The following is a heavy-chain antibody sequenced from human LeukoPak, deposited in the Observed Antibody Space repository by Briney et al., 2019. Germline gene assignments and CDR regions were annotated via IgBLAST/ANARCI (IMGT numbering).Heavy chain of an antibody. V-gene: IGHV1-46*01. CDR2: INPSGGST. J-gene: IGHJ6*04. CDR3: ERVRYSGMDV. CDR1: GYTFTSYY. Sequence: ASVKVSCKVYGYTFTSYYMHWVRQPPGQGLEWIGIINPSGGSTSYAQKLQGRVTMTRDISTSTVYMELSSLRSEDKAVYYCERVRYSGMDVWGKGTTVTVSS. D-gene: IGHD5-12*01.